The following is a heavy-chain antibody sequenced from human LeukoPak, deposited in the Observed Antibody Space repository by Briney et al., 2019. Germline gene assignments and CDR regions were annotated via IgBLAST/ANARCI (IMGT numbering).Heavy chain of an antibody. Sequence: GGSLRLSCAASGFTFSSYGMHSVRQAPGKGLEWVAVIWYDGSNKDYADSVKGRFTISRDNSKNTLSLQMNSLRAEDTAVYYCAKDGGVRSGWSNPYFDYWGQGTLVTVSS. CDR3: AKDGGVRSGWSNPYFDY. J-gene: IGHJ4*02. D-gene: IGHD6-19*01. CDR2: IWYDGSNK. CDR1: GFTFSSYG. V-gene: IGHV3-30*02.